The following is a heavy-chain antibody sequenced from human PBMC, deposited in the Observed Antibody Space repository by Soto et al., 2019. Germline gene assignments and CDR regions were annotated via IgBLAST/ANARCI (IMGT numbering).Heavy chain of an antibody. CDR2: ISSSSSYI. D-gene: IGHD1-1*01. Sequence: GGSLRLSCAASGFTFSSYSMNWVRQAPGKGLEWVSSISSSSSYIYYADSVKGRFTISRDNAKNSLYLQMNSLRAEDTAVYYCARDWLIWGNEVEGAFDIWGQGTMVTVSS. CDR1: GFTFSSYS. J-gene: IGHJ3*02. CDR3: ARDWLIWGNEVEGAFDI. V-gene: IGHV3-21*01.